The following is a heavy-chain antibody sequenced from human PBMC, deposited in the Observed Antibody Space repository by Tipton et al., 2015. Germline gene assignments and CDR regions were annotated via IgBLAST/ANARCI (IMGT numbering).Heavy chain of an antibody. CDR1: GGSMNYFY. D-gene: IGHD4-23*01. Sequence: TLSLTCTVPGGSMNYFYWSWIRQPPGKGLEWIGYIYYSGSTNYNPSLKSRVTISVDTSKTQFSLEMRSVTATDTAVYYCARARGRHGGLFDSWGQGTLVTVSS. V-gene: IGHV4-59*01. CDR3: ARARGRHGGLFDS. CDR2: IYYSGST. J-gene: IGHJ4*02.